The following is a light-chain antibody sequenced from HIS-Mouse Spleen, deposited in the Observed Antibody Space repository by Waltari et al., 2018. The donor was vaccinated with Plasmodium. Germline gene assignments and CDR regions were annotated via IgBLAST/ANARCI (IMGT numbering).Light chain of an antibody. CDR3: QSADSSGTYVV. V-gene: IGLV3-25*03. Sequence: SYELTQPPSVSVSPGQTARTTVSGAALPKQYAYWYQQKPGQSPVPVIYKDSERPSGIPERFSGSSSGTTVTLTISGVQAEDEADYYCQSADSSGTYVVFGGGTKLTVL. J-gene: IGLJ2*01. CDR2: KDS. CDR1: ALPKQY.